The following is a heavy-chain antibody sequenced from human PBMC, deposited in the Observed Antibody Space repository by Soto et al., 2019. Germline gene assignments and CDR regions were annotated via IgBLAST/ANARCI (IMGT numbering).Heavy chain of an antibody. Sequence: EVQLVESGGGLVQPGGSLRLSCAASGFTFSSYWMHWVRQAPGKGLVWVSRINSDGSGTSYADSVKGRFTISRDNAKNTLYLQMNSLRAEDTAVYYWARPAMVSVGAVDIWGQGTMVTVSS. V-gene: IGHV3-74*01. CDR3: ARPAMVSVGAVDI. J-gene: IGHJ3*02. CDR2: INSDGSGT. D-gene: IGHD5-18*01. CDR1: GFTFSSYW.